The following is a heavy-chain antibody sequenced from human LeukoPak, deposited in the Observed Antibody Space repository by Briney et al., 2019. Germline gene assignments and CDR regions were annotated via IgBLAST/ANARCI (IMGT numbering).Heavy chain of an antibody. V-gene: IGHV3-7*05. CDR1: GFTFSSYW. D-gene: IGHD6-19*01. CDR2: IKQDGSEK. Sequence: GGSLRLSCAASGFTFSSYWMSWVRQAPGKGLEWVANIKQDGSEKYYVDSVKGRFTISRDNAKNSLYLQMNSLRAEDTAVYYCARGHGYSSGWYALGYYYYGMDVWGQGTTVTVSS. CDR3: ARGHGYSSGWYALGYYYYGMDV. J-gene: IGHJ6*02.